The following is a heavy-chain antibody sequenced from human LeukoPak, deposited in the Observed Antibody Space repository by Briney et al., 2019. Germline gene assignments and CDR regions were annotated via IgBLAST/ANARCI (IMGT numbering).Heavy chain of an antibody. Sequence: GASVKVSCKASGYTFTSYDINWVRQATGQGLEWMGWMNPNSGNTGYAQKFQGRVTMTRNTSISTAYMELSSLRSEDTAVYYCARDGHRDSSGYYYQLDYWGQGTLVTVSS. CDR1: GYTFTSYD. J-gene: IGHJ4*02. CDR3: ARDGHRDSSGYYYQLDY. D-gene: IGHD3-22*01. V-gene: IGHV1-8*01. CDR2: MNPNSGNT.